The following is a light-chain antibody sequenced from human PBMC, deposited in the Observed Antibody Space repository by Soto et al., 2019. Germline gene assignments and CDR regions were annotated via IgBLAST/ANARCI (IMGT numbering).Light chain of an antibody. CDR1: QSVSSSY. V-gene: IGKV3-20*01. J-gene: IGKJ1*01. CDR3: QQYGSSPQT. CDR2: GAS. Sequence: EIVLTQSPGTLSLSPGERATLSCRASQSVSSSYLAWYQQKPGQAPRLLIYGASNRATGIPDRFSGSGSGSDFTLTISRLETEDFAVYYCQQYGSSPQTFGQGTKGGYQT.